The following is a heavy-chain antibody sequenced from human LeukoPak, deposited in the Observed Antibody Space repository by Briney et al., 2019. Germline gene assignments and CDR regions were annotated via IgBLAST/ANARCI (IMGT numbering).Heavy chain of an antibody. D-gene: IGHD5-18*01. CDR3: ARDNFGTAMVTFLDY. CDR1: GFTFSSYG. CDR2: ISSSSSTI. Sequence: GGSLRLSCAASGFTFSSYGMHWVRQAPGKGLEWVSYISSSSSTIYYADSVKGRFTISRDNAKNSLYLQMNSLRDEDTAVYYCARDNFGTAMVTFLDYWGQGTLVTVSS. V-gene: IGHV3-48*02. J-gene: IGHJ4*02.